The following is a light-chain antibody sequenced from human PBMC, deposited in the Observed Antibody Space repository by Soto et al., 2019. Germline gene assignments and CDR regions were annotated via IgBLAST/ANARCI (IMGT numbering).Light chain of an antibody. CDR2: DAS. J-gene: IGKJ4*01. V-gene: IGKV3-11*01. Sequence: EIVLTQSPATLSLSPGERATLSCRASQSVSSYLAWYRQRPGQAPRLLIYDASNRATGIPARFSGSGSGTDFTLTISSLAPEDFAVYYCQQRSNWPRTFGGGTNVEIK. CDR1: QSVSSY. CDR3: QQRSNWPRT.